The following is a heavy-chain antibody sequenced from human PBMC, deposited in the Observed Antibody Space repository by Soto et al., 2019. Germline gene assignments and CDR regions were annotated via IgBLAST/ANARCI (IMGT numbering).Heavy chain of an antibody. D-gene: IGHD3-3*01. CDR2: IYNSGIT. J-gene: IGHJ5*02. Sequence: SESLALTCAVSGGSMRSGDDSWSWVRQSPGKGLEWIGHIYNSGITYYNPSLKSRVVISIDTSRNQFSLRLNSLTAADRAVYFCARGVTVFGLVSRFWFDPWGQGTVVTVSS. CDR3: ARGVTVFGLVSRFWFDP. CDR1: GGSMRSGDDS. V-gene: IGHV4-30-4*01.